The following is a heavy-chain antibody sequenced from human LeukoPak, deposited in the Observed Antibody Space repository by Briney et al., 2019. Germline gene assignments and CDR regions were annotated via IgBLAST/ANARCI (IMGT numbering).Heavy chain of an antibody. CDR2: ISYDGSNK. CDR3: ARVGTLWFGELYDAFDI. J-gene: IGHJ3*02. CDR1: GFTFSSYA. D-gene: IGHD3-10*01. V-gene: IGHV3-30*04. Sequence: GGSLRLSCAASGFTFSSYAMHWVRQAPGKGLEWVAVISYDGSNKYYADSVKGRFTISRDNSKNSLYLQMNSLRAEDTAVYYCARVGTLWFGELYDAFDIWGQGTIVTVSS.